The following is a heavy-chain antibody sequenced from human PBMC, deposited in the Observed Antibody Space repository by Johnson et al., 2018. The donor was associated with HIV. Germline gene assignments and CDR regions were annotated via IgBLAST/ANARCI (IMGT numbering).Heavy chain of an antibody. CDR3: ARDDLGNPFSSYDAFDI. CDR1: GFTFSSYA. Sequence: VQLVESGGGVVQPGRSLRLSCAASGFTFSSYAMHWVRQAPGKGLEWVAVISYDGSNKYYADSVKRRFTISRDNSKNTLYLQMNSLRAEDTAVYYCARDDLGNPFSSYDAFDIWGQGTMVTVSS. V-gene: IGHV3-30-3*01. J-gene: IGHJ3*02. D-gene: IGHD6-13*01. CDR2: ISYDGSNK.